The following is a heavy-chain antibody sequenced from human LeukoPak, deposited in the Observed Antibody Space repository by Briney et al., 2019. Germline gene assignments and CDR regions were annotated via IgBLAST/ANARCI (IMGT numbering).Heavy chain of an antibody. CDR2: IYYTGGT. CDR1: GGSITSPTYY. D-gene: IGHD1-26*01. Sequence: SETLSLTCTVAGGSITSPTYYWRWVRQPPGKGLEWIGGIYYTGGTYYNPSLKSRLSISVETSKNQFSLKLRSVTAADTAVYYCARDSGTYYYYMDDWGKGTTVTVSS. V-gene: IGHV4-39*07. J-gene: IGHJ6*03. CDR3: ARDSGTYYYYMDD.